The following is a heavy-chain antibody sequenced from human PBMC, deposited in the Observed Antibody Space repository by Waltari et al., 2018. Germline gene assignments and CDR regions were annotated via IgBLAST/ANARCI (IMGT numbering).Heavy chain of an antibody. J-gene: IGHJ4*02. CDR3: ARPISSSWPGL. CDR2: IKQDGSEK. CDR1: GFTFSSYW. Sequence: EVQLVESGGGLVQPGGSLRLSCAASGFTFSSYWMSWVRQAPGKGLEWVANIKQDGSEKYYVDAVKGRFTISRDNAKNSLYLQMNSLRAEDTAVYYCARPISSSWPGLWGQGTLVTVSS. V-gene: IGHV3-7*01. D-gene: IGHD6-13*01.